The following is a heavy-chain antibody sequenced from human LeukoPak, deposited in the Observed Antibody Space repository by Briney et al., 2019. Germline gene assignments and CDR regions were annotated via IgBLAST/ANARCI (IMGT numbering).Heavy chain of an antibody. J-gene: IGHJ3*02. Sequence: ASETLSLTCTVSGGSINNYYWSWIRQPPGKGLEWIGYIYYTGGETNYNPSLKSRLTISVDTSKNQFSLMLTSVTVADTAVYYCARQPGGTAAFDIWAQGTMVTVSS. CDR2: IYYTGGET. CDR1: GGSINNYY. D-gene: IGHD1-14*01. V-gene: IGHV4-59*08. CDR3: ARQPGGTAAFDI.